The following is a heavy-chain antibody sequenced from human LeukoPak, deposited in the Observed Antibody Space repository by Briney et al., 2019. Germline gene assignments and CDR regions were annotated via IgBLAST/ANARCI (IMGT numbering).Heavy chain of an antibody. CDR3: ASLLGGSGGSCYYCWFDP. CDR2: IYYSGST. J-gene: IGHJ5*02. Sequence: SETLSLTCTVSGGSISSSSYYWGWIRQPPGKGLECIGSIYYSGSTYYNPSLKSRVTISVDTSKNQLSLKLSSVTAADTAVYYCASLLGGSGGSCYYCWFDPWAREPWSPSPQ. D-gene: IGHD2-15*01. V-gene: IGHV4-39*01. CDR1: GGSISSSSYY.